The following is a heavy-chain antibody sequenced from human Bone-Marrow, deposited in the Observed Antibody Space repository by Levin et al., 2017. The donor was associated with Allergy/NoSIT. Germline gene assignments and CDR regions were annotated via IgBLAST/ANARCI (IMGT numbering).Heavy chain of an antibody. Sequence: PSETLSLTCTVSGGSISSYYWSWIRQSPGKGLEWIGYIYSTGSTNYNPSLKSRVTISVDTSKNQFSLQLSSVTAADTAVYYGARDGLGRGDPFDYWGQGTLVTVSS. CDR1: GGSISSYY. J-gene: IGHJ4*02. D-gene: IGHD3/OR15-3a*01. CDR3: ARDGLGRGDPFDY. CDR2: IYSTGST. V-gene: IGHV4-59*01.